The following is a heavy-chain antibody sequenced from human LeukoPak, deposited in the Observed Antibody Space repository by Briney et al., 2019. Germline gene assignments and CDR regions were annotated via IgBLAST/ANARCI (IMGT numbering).Heavy chain of an antibody. CDR1: GFTFSNYA. CDR3: ATAGNKKYYFDS. CDR2: IYSGGST. V-gene: IGHV3-66*01. Sequence: PGGSLRLSCAASGFTFSNYAMSWVRQAPGRGLGWVSIIYSGGSTYYADSVKGRFTISRDNSKNTLYLQMNSLRGEDTAVYYCATAGNKKYYFDSWGQGTLVTVSS. D-gene: IGHD4-4*01. J-gene: IGHJ4*02.